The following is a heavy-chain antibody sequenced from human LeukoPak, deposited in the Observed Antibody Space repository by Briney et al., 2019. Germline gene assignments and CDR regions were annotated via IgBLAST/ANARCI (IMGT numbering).Heavy chain of an antibody. CDR2: IKNDGRST. CDR1: GFTVNNYW. D-gene: IGHD2-2*01. J-gene: IGHJ4*02. V-gene: IGHV3-74*01. CDR3: AGPTCLRGAYCSTNF. Sequence: PGGSLRLSCAASGFTVNNYWMYWVRQPPGKGLVWISLIKNDGRSTTYADSVKGRLTISRDNAKNSLYLQMNSLRAEDTAVYYCAGPTCLRGAYCSTNFWGQGTLVTVSS.